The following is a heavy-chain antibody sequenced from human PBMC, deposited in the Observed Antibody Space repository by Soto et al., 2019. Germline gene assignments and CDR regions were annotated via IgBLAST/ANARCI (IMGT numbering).Heavy chain of an antibody. D-gene: IGHD5-18*01. CDR3: ARGDSDGNPPMS. Sequence: QVQLVQSGAEVKKPGASVKVSCEASGDTFTGYYVHWVRQAPGQGLEWMGWISPHGGGAKYAQNFQGRVTLTTDTSHTTAYMEMTRLRSDDTAVYFCARGDSDGNPPMSWAQGTLVTASS. V-gene: IGHV1-2*02. CDR1: GDTFTGYY. J-gene: IGHJ4*02. CDR2: ISPHGGGA.